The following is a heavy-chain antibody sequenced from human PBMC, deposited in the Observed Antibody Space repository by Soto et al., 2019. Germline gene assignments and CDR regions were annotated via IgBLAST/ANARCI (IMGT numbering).Heavy chain of an antibody. V-gene: IGHV3-48*02. D-gene: IGHD2-15*01. CDR1: GFTFGIYS. J-gene: IGHJ5*02. CDR3: ARGDRFRCSGDRCFSDGLFLS. CDR2: INGSSSTM. Sequence: EVQLVESGGGLVQRGGSLRLSCAASGFTFGIYSMNWVRQAPGKGLEWISYINGSSSTMYYADSVKGRFIISRDNADISLYLQINSLRDADTAVYYCARGDRFRCSGDRCFSDGLFLSWGQGTLVTVSS.